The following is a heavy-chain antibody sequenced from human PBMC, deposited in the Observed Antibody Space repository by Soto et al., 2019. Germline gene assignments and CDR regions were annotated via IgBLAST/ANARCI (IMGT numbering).Heavy chain of an antibody. J-gene: IGHJ6*02. CDR1: GFTFNNYA. CDR3: PTHWQNSLYVGSFAMDV. Sequence: TGGSLRLSCAASGFTFNNYAMSWVRQAPGKGLEWVSSISGSGSGTYYADSVKGRFTISRDNSKNMLYLQMNTLRAEDTAVYYCPTHWQNSLYVGSFAMDVWGQAPTVTVSS. D-gene: IGHD6-13*01. V-gene: IGHV3-23*01. CDR2: ISGSGSGT.